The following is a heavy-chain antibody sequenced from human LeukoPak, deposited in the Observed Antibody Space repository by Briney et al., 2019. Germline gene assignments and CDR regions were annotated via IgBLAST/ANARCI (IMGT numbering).Heavy chain of an antibody. Sequence: PSETLSLTCAVYGGSFSGYYWSWIRQPPGKGLEWIGEINHSGSINYNPSLKSRVTISVDTSKNQFSLKLSSVTAADTAVYYCARVIRWFGELLSRGRRAYYFDYWGRGTLVTVSS. D-gene: IGHD3-10*01. CDR3: ARVIRWFGELLSRGRRAYYFDY. J-gene: IGHJ4*02. CDR2: INHSGSI. CDR1: GGSFSGYY. V-gene: IGHV4-34*01.